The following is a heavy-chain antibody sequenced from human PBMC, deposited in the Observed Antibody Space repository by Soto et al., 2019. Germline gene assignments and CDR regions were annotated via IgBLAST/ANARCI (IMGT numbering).Heavy chain of an antibody. CDR2: ISSSSSYI. CDR3: ARDDNWNDVGYFDY. CDR1: GFTFSSYA. Sequence: GGSLRLSCAASGFTFSSYAMSWVRQAPGKGLEWVSSISSSSSYIYYADSVKGRFTISRDNAKNSLYLQMNSLRAEDTAVYYCARDDNWNDVGYFDYWGQGTLVTVSS. D-gene: IGHD1-20*01. J-gene: IGHJ4*02. V-gene: IGHV3-21*01.